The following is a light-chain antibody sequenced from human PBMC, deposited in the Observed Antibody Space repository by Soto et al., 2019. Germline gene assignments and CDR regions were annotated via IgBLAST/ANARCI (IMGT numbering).Light chain of an antibody. V-gene: IGKV1-39*01. Sequence: DIQLTQSPSSLSASLGARVTITCLASQNIANYLNWYQQKPGKAPKVLIYAASRLQSGVPSRFSGSGSGTDFTLTISSLQPEDFAIYYCQQSYSTPPITFGQGTRLEIK. CDR3: QQSYSTPPIT. J-gene: IGKJ5*01. CDR2: AAS. CDR1: QNIANY.